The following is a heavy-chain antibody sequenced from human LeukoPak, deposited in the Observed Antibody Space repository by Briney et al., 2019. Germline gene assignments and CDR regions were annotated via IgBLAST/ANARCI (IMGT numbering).Heavy chain of an antibody. CDR3: ARDQSAGYSSSGSSSWGRLGD. J-gene: IGHJ4*02. D-gene: IGHD6-13*01. CDR2: ISSSSRYI. V-gene: IGHV3-21*01. Sequence: GGSLRLSCAASGFTFSSYSMNWVRQAPGNGLEWVASISSSSRYIYYADSVKGRFTISRDNAKNSLYLQMNSLRAEDTAVYYCARDQSAGYSSSGSSSWGRLGDWGQGTLVTVSS. CDR1: GFTFSSYS.